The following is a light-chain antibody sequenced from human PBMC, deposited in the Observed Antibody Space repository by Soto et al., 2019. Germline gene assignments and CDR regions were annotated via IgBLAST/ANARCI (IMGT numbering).Light chain of an antibody. V-gene: IGLV2-14*03. CDR1: SSDVGGYNY. CDR2: DVS. Sequence: QSALTQPASVSGPPGQSITISCTGTSSDVGGYNYVSWYQQHPGKAPKLMIYDVSNRPSGVSNRFSGSKSGNTASLTISGLQAEDESDYYCSSYTSSSLHVFGTWTKVTVL. CDR3: SSYTSSSLHV. J-gene: IGLJ1*01.